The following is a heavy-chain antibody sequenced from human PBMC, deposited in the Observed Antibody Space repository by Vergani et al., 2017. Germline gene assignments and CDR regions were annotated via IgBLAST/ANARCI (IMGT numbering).Heavy chain of an antibody. CDR1: GYTFTGYY. J-gene: IGHJ4*02. Sequence: QVQLVQSGAEVKKPGASVKVSCKASGYTFTGYYMHWARQAPGQGLEWMGIINPSGGSTSYAQKFQGRVTMTRDTSTSTVYMELSSLRSEDTAVYYCARNTDYYDSSGYLSFVYFDYWGQGTLVTVSS. CDR3: ARNTDYYDSSGYLSFVYFDY. D-gene: IGHD3-22*01. CDR2: INPSGGST. V-gene: IGHV1-46*01.